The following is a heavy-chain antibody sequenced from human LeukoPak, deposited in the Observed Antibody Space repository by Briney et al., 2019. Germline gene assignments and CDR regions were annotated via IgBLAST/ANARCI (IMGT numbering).Heavy chain of an antibody. CDR3: ARDGGRMGPDY. CDR2: IRYDGSYK. Sequence: PGGSLRLSCVVSGFTISSYGMHWVRQAPGKGLEWVAFIRYDGSYKKYADSVKGRFTISRDNSKNTLYLQMNSLRAEDTAVYYCARDGGRMGPDYWGQGTLVTVSS. CDR1: GFTISSYG. J-gene: IGHJ4*02. V-gene: IGHV3-30*02. D-gene: IGHD1-26*01.